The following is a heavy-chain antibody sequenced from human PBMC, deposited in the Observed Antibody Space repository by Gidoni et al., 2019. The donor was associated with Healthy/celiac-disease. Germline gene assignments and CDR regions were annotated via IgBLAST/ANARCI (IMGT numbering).Heavy chain of an antibody. CDR1: GGSFSGYY. J-gene: IGHJ4*02. CDR3: ARGGGAVAGTDYFDY. V-gene: IGHV4-34*01. Sequence: QVQLQQWGAGLLKPSETLSLTCAVYGGSFSGYYWSWIRQPPGKGLEWIGEINHSGSTHYNPSLKSRVTISVDTSKNQFSLKLSSVTAADTAVYYCARGGGAVAGTDYFDYWGQGTLVTVSS. CDR2: INHSGST. D-gene: IGHD6-19*01.